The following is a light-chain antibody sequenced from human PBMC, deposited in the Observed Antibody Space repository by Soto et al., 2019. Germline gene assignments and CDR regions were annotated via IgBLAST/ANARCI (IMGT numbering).Light chain of an antibody. CDR3: SSYTSSSARV. CDR2: DVS. CDR1: SSDVGGYNY. V-gene: IGLV2-14*01. J-gene: IGLJ1*01. Sequence: QSALTQPASVSGSPGQSITISCTGTSSDVGGYNYVSWYQQHPVKATKLMIYDVSNRPSGVSNRFSGSKSGNTASLTISWLLAEDEADYYCSSYTSSSARVFGTGTKVTVL.